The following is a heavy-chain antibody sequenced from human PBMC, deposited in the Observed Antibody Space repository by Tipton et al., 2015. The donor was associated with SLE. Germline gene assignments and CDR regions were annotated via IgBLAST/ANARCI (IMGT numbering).Heavy chain of an antibody. CDR2: INHSGST. D-gene: IGHD5-24*01. V-gene: IGHV4-34*01. Sequence: TLSLTCTVYGGSFSGYYWSWIRQPPGKGLEWMGEINHSGSTNYNPSVRSRVSISLDKSKNQFSLKVKSVTTADTAVYYCARMRGGYNAHHWGQGILVTVAS. J-gene: IGHJ5*02. CDR3: ARMRGGYNAHH. CDR1: GGSFSGYY.